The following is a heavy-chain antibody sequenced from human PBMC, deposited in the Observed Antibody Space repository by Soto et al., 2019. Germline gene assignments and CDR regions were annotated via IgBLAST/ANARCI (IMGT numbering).Heavy chain of an antibody. V-gene: IGHV1-18*01. D-gene: IGHD4-17*01. Sequence: QVQLVQSGPEVKKPGASVKVSCRASGYSFTNFGFSWVRQAPGQGLEWMGWISGYNGHTNYAQKFQGRVTMTTDTSTSTVYMELRSLTFDDAAVYYCASGTTVGFTFYYWGQGTLVTVSS. CDR1: GYSFTNFG. CDR2: ISGYNGHT. CDR3: ASGTTVGFTFYY. J-gene: IGHJ4*02.